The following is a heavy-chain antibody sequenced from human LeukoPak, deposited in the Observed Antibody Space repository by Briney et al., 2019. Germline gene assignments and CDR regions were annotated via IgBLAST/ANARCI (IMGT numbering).Heavy chain of an antibody. J-gene: IGHJ5*02. V-gene: IGHV3-30*02. Sequence: GGSLRLSCAASGFIFSSYGMHWVRQAPGKGLEWVAFIRYDGSDKFCADSVKGRFTISRDNSKNTLYLQMSSLRADDTAVYYCAARPYCTTATCPKTNWFDPWGQGTLVTVSS. D-gene: IGHD2-8*01. CDR1: GFIFSSYG. CDR2: IRYDGSDK. CDR3: AARPYCTTATCPKTNWFDP.